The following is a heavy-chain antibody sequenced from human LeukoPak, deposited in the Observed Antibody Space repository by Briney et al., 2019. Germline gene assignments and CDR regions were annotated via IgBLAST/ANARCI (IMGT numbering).Heavy chain of an antibody. CDR2: INHSGST. CDR3: ARVFGGYDYV. D-gene: IGHD5-12*01. Sequence: SETLSLTCAVYGGSFSGYYWSWIRQPPGKGLEWIGEINHSGSTNYNPSLKSRVTISVDTSKNQFSLKLSSVTAADTAVYYCARVFGGYDYVWGQGTLVTVSS. V-gene: IGHV4-34*01. J-gene: IGHJ4*02. CDR1: GGSFSGYY.